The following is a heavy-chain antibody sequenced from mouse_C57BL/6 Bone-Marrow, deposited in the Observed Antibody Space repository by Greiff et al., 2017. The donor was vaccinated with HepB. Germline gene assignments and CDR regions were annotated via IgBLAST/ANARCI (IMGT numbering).Heavy chain of an antibody. Sequence: VQLQQSGPGLVAPSQSLSITCTVSGFSLTSYAISWVRQPPGKGLEWLGVIWTGGGTNYISALKSRLSISKDNSKSQVFLKMNSLQTDDTARYYCAGYSNSMDYWGQGTSVTVSS. CDR3: AGYSNSMDY. CDR2: IWTGGGT. CDR1: GFSLTSYA. V-gene: IGHV2-9-1*01. J-gene: IGHJ4*01. D-gene: IGHD2-5*01.